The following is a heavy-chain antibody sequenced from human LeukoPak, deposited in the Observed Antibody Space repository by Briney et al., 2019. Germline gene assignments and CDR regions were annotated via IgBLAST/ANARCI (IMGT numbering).Heavy chain of an antibody. D-gene: IGHD3-9*01. CDR3: ARGPHYDILTGYYGRLNYFDY. CDR2: INHSGST. V-gene: IGHV4-34*01. CDR1: GGSFSGYY. Sequence: PSETLSLTCAVYGGSFSGYYWSWIRQPPGKGLEWIGEINHSGSTNYNPSLKSRVTISVDTSKNQFSLKLSSVIAADTAVYYCARGPHYDILTGYYGRLNYFDYWGQGTLVTVSS. J-gene: IGHJ4*02.